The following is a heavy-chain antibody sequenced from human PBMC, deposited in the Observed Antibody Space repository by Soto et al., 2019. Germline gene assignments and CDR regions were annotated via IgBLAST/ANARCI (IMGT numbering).Heavy chain of an antibody. CDR1: GGSISSYY. D-gene: IGHD2-2*02. CDR3: ARSARYTLGGPYYMDV. V-gene: IGHV4-34*01. Sequence: SETLSLTCTVSGGSISSYYWSWIRQPPGKGLEWIGEINHSGSTNYNPSLKSRVTISVDTSKNQFSLKLSSVTAADTAVYYCARSARYTLGGPYYMDVWGKGTTVTVSS. J-gene: IGHJ6*03. CDR2: INHSGST.